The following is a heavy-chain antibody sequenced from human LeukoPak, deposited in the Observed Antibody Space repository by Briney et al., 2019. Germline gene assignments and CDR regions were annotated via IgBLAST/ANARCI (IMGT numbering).Heavy chain of an antibody. CDR3: ARQGPGYCSSTSCYGVDY. Sequence: ASVKVSCKASGYTFTSSAMNWVRQAPGQGLEWMGWINTNTGNPTYAQGFTGRFVFSLDTSVSTAYLQISSLRAEDTAVYYCARQGPGYCSSTSCYGVDYWGQGTLVTVSS. J-gene: IGHJ4*02. V-gene: IGHV7-4-1*02. CDR1: GYTFTSSA. D-gene: IGHD2-2*01. CDR2: INTNTGNP.